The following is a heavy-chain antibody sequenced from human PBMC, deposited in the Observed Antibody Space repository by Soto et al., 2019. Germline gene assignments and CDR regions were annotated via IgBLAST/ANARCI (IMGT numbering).Heavy chain of an antibody. Sequence: QVQLVESGGGVVQPGRSLRLSCAASGFTFSSYGMHWVRQAPGKGLEWVAVIWYDGSNKYYADSVKGRFTISRDNSKNTLYLQMNSLRAKDTAVYSCARDRVATRGPYYYYGMDVWGQGTTVTVSS. J-gene: IGHJ6*02. CDR3: ARDRVATRGPYYYYGMDV. CDR2: IWYDGSNK. CDR1: GFTFSSYG. V-gene: IGHV3-33*01. D-gene: IGHD5-12*01.